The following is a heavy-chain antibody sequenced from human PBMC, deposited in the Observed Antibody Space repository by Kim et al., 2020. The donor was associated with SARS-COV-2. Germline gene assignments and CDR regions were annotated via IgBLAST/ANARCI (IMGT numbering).Heavy chain of an antibody. CDR2: IKPDGSDG. CDR3: VTSGGSA. CDR1: GLTFSDSW. J-gene: IGHJ5*02. D-gene: IGHD3-10*01. V-gene: IGHV3-7*05. Sequence: GGSLRLSCVASGLTFSDSWMAWVRQAPGKGLQYVANIKPDGSDGFYVDSVKGRFTISRDNVKNSLYLQMNDLRAEDTAIYYCVTSGGSAWGQGNLVNVSS.